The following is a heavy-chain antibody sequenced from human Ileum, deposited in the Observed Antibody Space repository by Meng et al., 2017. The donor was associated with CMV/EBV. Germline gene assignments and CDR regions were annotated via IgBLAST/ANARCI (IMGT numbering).Heavy chain of an antibody. V-gene: IGHV4-34*01. J-gene: IGHJ4*02. D-gene: IGHD2-2*03. CDR1: YY. Sequence: YYWRWIRQPPGKGLEWIGEINHSGSTNSNPSLKSRVTISVDTSKNQFSLKLSSVTAADTAVYYCARGGGYCSSTSCWGLRRARRLDYWGQGTLVTVSS. CDR2: INHSGST. CDR3: ARGGGYCSSTSCWGLRRARRLDY.